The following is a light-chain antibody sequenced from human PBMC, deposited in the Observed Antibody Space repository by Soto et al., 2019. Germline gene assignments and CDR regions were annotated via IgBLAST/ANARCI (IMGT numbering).Light chain of an antibody. V-gene: IGLV2-14*01. CDR2: EVH. CDR3: SSYTNSTSLVV. J-gene: IGLJ2*01. Sequence: QSALTQPASVSGSPGQSVTISCTGTSSDVGGYNYVSWYQQHQGKAPTLLIYEVHYRPSGVSDRFSGSKSGNTASLTISGLQAEDEADYYCSSYTNSTSLVVFGGGTKVTVL. CDR1: SSDVGGYNY.